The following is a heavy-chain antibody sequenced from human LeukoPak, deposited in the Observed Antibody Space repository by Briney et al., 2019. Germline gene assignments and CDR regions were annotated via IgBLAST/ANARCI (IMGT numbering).Heavy chain of an antibody. D-gene: IGHD6-19*01. CDR1: GFTFSSYA. CDR3: AKPPRGQLVVLVFCAFDI. CDR2: ISGSGGST. Sequence: GGSLRLSCAASGFTFSSYAMSWVRQAPGKGLEWVSAISGSGGSTYYADSVKGRFTISRDNSKNTLYLQMNSLRAEDTAVYYCAKPPRGQLVVLVFCAFDIWGQGTMVTVSS. J-gene: IGHJ3*02. V-gene: IGHV3-23*01.